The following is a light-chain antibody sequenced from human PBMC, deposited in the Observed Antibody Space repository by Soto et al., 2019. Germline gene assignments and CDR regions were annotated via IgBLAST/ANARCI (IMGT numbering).Light chain of an antibody. CDR3: QQRSNWPPT. CDR2: DAS. J-gene: IGKJ4*01. Sequence: EIVLTQSPATLSLSPGERASLSCRASQSVSSYFAWYQQKPGQAPRLLIYDASNRATGIPARFSGSWSGTDFTLTISSLEPEDFAVYYCQQRSNWPPTFGGGTKVEIK. V-gene: IGKV3-11*01. CDR1: QSVSSY.